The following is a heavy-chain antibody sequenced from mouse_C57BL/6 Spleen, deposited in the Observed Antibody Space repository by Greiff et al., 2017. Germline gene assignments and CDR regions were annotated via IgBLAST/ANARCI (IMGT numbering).Heavy chain of an antibody. J-gene: IGHJ4*01. CDR1: GYTFTSYW. Sequence: QVQLQQPGAELVKPGASVKMSCKASGYTFTSYWITWVKQRPGQGLVWIGDIYPGSGSTNYNEKFKSKATLTVDTSSSTAYMQLSSLTSEDSAVDYCARRTTVVPLYAMDYWGQGTSVTVSS. CDR2: IYPGSGST. CDR3: ARRTTVVPLYAMDY. D-gene: IGHD1-1*01. V-gene: IGHV1-55*01.